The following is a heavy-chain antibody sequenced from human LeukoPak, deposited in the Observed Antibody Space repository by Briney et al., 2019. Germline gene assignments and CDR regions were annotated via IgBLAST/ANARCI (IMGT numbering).Heavy chain of an antibody. D-gene: IGHD3-22*01. CDR1: GGSISSSSYY. CDR3: ARQGDDSSGYYYWWFDP. Sequence: SETLSLTCTVSGGSISSSSYYWGWIRQPPGKGLEWIGSISYVGSTYNNPSLKSRVTISVDTSKTQFSVKLNSVTAADTAVYYCARQGDDSSGYYYWWFDPWGQGTLVTVSS. CDR2: ISYVGST. J-gene: IGHJ5*02. V-gene: IGHV4-39*01.